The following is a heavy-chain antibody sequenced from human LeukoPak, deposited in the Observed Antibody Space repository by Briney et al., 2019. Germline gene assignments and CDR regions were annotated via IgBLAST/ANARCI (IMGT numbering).Heavy chain of an antibody. J-gene: IGHJ4*02. CDR3: ARAIGGYSYGYHFDY. CDR1: GFTFSSYS. V-gene: IGHV3-21*01. Sequence: GGSLRLSCAASGFTFSSYSMNWVRQAPGKGLEWVSSISSSSSYIYYADSVRGRFTISRDNAKNSLYLQMNSLRAEDTAVYYCARAIGGYSYGYHFDYWGQGTLSPSPQ. D-gene: IGHD5-18*01. CDR2: ISSSSSYI.